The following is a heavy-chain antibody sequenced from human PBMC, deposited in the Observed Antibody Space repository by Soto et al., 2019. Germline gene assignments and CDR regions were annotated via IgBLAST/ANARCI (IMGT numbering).Heavy chain of an antibody. Sequence: PGGSLRLSCAVSGFTFRNYWMNWARQAPGKGLVWVSRITSDGSSTTYADSVKGRFIISRDNAKNTLYLQMNSLRAEDTAVYYCARGIEHYYGTSGYYHFDYWGQGTLVTVSS. D-gene: IGHD3-22*01. V-gene: IGHV3-74*01. CDR1: GFTFRNYW. CDR2: ITSDGSST. CDR3: ARGIEHYYGTSGYYHFDY. J-gene: IGHJ4*02.